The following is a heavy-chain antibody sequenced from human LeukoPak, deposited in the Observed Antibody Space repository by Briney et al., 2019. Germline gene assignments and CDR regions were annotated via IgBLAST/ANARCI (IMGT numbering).Heavy chain of an antibody. J-gene: IGHJ5*02. V-gene: IGHV3-48*04. D-gene: IGHD6-19*01. CDR3: AKGSGSGWYGWFAP. CDR1: GFTFSSFS. CDR2: ITSSSGST. Sequence: GGSLRLSCAASGFTFSSFSMNWVRQAPGKGLEWISYITSSSGSTYYADSVKGRFTISRDNAKNSLYLQMNSLRAEDTAVYYCAKGSGSGWYGWFAPWGQGTLVTVSS.